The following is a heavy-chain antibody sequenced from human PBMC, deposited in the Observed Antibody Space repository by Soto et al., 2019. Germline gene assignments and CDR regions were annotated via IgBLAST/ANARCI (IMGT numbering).Heavy chain of an antibody. J-gene: IGHJ4*02. CDR1: GGSFSGYY. Sequence: KPSETLSLTCAVYGGSFSGYYWSWIRQPPGKGLEWIGEVNHSGSTNQNPSLKSRVTVSVDTSKNQFSLKLKSVTVADTAVYYCARGITMILAVQGDAPGNYFFDSWGQGTLVTVSS. CDR3: ARGITMILAVQGDAPGNYFFDS. V-gene: IGHV4-34*01. D-gene: IGHD3-22*01. CDR2: VNHSGST.